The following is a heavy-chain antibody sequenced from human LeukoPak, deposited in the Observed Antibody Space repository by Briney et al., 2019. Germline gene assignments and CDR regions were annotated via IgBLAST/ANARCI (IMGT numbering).Heavy chain of an antibody. Sequence: SSETLSLTCTVSGGSISSYYWSWIRQPAGKGLEWIGRIYTSGSTNYNPSLKSRVTMSVDTSKNQFSLKLSSVTAADTAVYYCARDMNYYDSSGYVDREGWFDPWGQGTLVTVSS. D-gene: IGHD3-22*01. CDR2: IYTSGST. J-gene: IGHJ5*02. V-gene: IGHV4-4*07. CDR1: GGSISSYY. CDR3: ARDMNYYDSSGYVDREGWFDP.